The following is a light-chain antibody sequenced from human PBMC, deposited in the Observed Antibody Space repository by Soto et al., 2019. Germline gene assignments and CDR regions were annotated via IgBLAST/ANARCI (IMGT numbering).Light chain of an antibody. CDR2: DAS. CDR1: QSIRRN. J-gene: IGKJ4*01. CDR3: QQGNNLPLT. V-gene: IGKV3-15*01. Sequence: EIVMTQSPATLSVSPGEGATLSCRASQSIRRNLAWYQQKPGQAPRLLMYDASTRATGVPARFSGGGSGTEFTLAISSLQSEDFAVYYCQQGNNLPLTFCGGTKVEIK.